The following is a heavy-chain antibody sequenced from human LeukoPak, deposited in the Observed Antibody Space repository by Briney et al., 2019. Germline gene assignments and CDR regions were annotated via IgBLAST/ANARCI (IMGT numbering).Heavy chain of an antibody. Sequence: GGSLRLSCAASGFTFSSYGMSWVRQAPGKGLEWVSAISGSGGSTYYADSVKGRLTISRDNSKNTQYLQMNSLRAEDTAVYYCAKDHRRYCSGGSCSQSYWGQGTLVTVSS. CDR1: GFTFSSYG. J-gene: IGHJ4*02. D-gene: IGHD2-15*01. CDR2: ISGSGGST. CDR3: AKDHRRYCSGGSCSQSY. V-gene: IGHV3-23*01.